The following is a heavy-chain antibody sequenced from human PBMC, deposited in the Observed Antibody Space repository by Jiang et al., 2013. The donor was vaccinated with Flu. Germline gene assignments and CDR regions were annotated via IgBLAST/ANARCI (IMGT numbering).Heavy chain of an antibody. J-gene: IGHJ6*02. D-gene: IGHD4-23*01. CDR1: GFTVSSNY. V-gene: IGHV3-66*01. CDR2: IYSGGST. CDR3: ARAETTVVTPRYYGMDV. Sequence: VQLVESGGGLVQPGGSLRLSCAASGFTVSSNYMSWVRQAPGKGLEWVSIIYSGGSTYYADSVKGRFTISRDNSKNTLYLQMNSLRAEDTAVYYCARAETTVVTPRYYGMDVWGQGTTVTVSS.